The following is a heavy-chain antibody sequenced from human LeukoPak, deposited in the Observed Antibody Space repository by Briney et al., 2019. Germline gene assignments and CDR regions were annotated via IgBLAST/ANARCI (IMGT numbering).Heavy chain of an antibody. CDR3: ASYKSRSWDAFDI. Sequence: SETLSLTCAVSGYSISSGYYWGWIRQPPGKGLEWIGRQYHSGSTYYNPALKSRVTISVDTSKNQFSLKLSSETAADTAVYYCASYKSRSWDAFDIWGQGTMVTVSS. J-gene: IGHJ3*02. CDR2: QYHSGST. V-gene: IGHV4-38-2*01. D-gene: IGHD5-24*01. CDR1: GYSISSGYY.